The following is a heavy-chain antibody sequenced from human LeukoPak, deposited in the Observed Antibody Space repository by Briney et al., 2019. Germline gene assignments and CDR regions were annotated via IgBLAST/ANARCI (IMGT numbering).Heavy chain of an antibody. V-gene: IGHV4-39*07. CDR3: AREPCSSTSCAEAA. CDR1: GDSVSSTNYY. Sequence: SETLSLTCVVSGDSVSSTNYYWGWIRQPPGKGLEWIGTTHYSGNTYYNPSLKSRVTISLDTSKNQFSLKLSSVTAADTAVYYCAREPCSSTSCAEAAWGQGTLVTVSS. CDR2: THYSGNT. D-gene: IGHD2-2*01. J-gene: IGHJ5*02.